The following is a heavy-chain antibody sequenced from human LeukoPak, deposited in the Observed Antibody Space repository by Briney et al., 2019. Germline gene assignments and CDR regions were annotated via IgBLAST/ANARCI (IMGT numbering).Heavy chain of an antibody. CDR2: IYPGNSDT. CDR3: ARGPLFFGGDCEYCFDY. J-gene: IGHJ4*02. D-gene: IGHD2-21*02. CDR1: GYSFPSYW. Sequence: GESLMISCKGSGYSFPSYWIGLVRPMPGKGLEWMGIIYPGNSDTRYSPSFQGQVAISADKCISTAYLQWSSLKASDTAMYYCARGPLFFGGDCEYCFDYWGQGNLVTVSS. V-gene: IGHV5-51*01.